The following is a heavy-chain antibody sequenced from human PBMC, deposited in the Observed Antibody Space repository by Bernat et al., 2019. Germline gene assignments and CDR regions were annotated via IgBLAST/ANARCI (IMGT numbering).Heavy chain of an antibody. CDR2: ISYDGSNT. V-gene: IGHV3-30-3*01. CDR3: ESTAAGLDY. J-gene: IGHJ4*02. D-gene: IGHD6-13*01. Sequence: QVQLVESGGGVVQPGRSLRLSCAASGFTFSSYAMHWVRQAPGKGLEWVAVISYDGSNTYYAASVKGRFTISRDNSKNTLYLQMNSLRAEDTAVYYCESTAAGLDYWGQGTLVTVSS. CDR1: GFTFSSYA.